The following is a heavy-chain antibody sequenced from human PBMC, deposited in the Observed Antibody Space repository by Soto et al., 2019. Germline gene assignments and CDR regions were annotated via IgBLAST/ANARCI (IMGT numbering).Heavy chain of an antibody. CDR1: GGSFSGYY. V-gene: IGHV4-34*01. Sequence: SETLSLTCAVYGGSFSGYYWSWIRQPPGKGLEWIGEINHSGSTNYNPSLKSRVTISVDTSKNQFSLKLSSVTAADTAVYYCARVRTYCDYVWGSYRPYYFDYWGQGTQVTVSS. CDR2: INHSGST. CDR3: ARVRTYCDYVWGSYRPYYFDY. D-gene: IGHD3-16*02. J-gene: IGHJ4*02.